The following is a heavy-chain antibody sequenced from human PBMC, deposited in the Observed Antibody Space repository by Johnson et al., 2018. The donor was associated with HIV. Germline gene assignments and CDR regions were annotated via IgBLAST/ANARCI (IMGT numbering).Heavy chain of an antibody. Sequence: QVQLVESGGGVVQPGRSLRLSCAASGFTFSSYAMHWVRQAPGKGLEWVSAISDSGDNTYYADSVRGRFTISRDNSKNTLYLQMNSLRAEDTAVYYCARGRKTVTTVRPSAFDIWGQGTMVTVSS. CDR1: GFTFSSYA. V-gene: IGHV3-30*04. D-gene: IGHD4-17*01. CDR3: ARGRKTVTTVRPSAFDI. CDR2: ISDSGDNT. J-gene: IGHJ3*02.